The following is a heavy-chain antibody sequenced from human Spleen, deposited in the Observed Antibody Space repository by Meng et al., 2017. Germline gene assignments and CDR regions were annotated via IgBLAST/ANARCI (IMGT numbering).Heavy chain of an antibody. J-gene: IGHJ4*02. D-gene: IGHD3-3*01. CDR1: GFTFSSYA. V-gene: IGHV3-30*01. CDR3: ARDEYDFCSMVDY. Sequence: QVQLVESGGGVVQPGRSLRLSCAASGFTFSSYAMHWVRQAPGKGLEWVSVISYDGSQKYYADSVKGRFTISRDNSKNTLYLQMNSLRAEDTAVYYCARDEYDFCSMVDYWGQGTLVTAPQ. CDR2: ISYDGSQK.